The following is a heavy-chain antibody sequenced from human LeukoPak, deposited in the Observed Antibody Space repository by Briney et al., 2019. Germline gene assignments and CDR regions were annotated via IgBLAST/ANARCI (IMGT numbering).Heavy chain of an antibody. CDR2: IDPSDSYT. J-gene: IGHJ6*02. CDR3: ARHQRASTVTTRNYYGMDV. Sequence: GESLKISCKGSGYSFTSYWISWVRQMPGQGLEWMGRIDPSDSYTNYSPSFQGHVTISADKSISTAYLQWSSLKASDTAMYYCARHQRASTVTTRNYYGMDVWGQGTTVTVSS. D-gene: IGHD4-11*01. V-gene: IGHV5-10-1*01. CDR1: GYSFTSYW.